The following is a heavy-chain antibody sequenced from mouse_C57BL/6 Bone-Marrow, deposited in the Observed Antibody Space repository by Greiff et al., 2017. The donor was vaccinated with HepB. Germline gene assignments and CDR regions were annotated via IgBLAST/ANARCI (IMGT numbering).Heavy chain of an antibody. CDR2: IYPGSGST. D-gene: IGHD1-1*01. V-gene: IGHV1-55*01. J-gene: IGHJ1*03. Sequence: QVQLKESGAELVKPGASVKMSCKASGYTFTSYWITWVKQRPGQGLEWIGDIYPGSGSTNYNEKFKSKATLTVDTSSSTAYMQLSSLTSEDSAVYYCARGGYYYGSSYGYFDVWGTGTTVTVSS. CDR3: ARGGYYYGSSYGYFDV. CDR1: GYTFTSYW.